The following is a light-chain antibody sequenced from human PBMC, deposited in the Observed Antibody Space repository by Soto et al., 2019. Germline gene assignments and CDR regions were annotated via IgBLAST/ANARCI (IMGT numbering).Light chain of an antibody. Sequence: DIHMTQSPSSLSASVGDRVTITCRASQSISHYLNWYQQKPGKAPNLLIYIASNLHSGVPSRFSGSGSGTDFTLTISSLQPEDFATYYCQQSYSTPYTFGQGTKLDI. CDR1: QSISHY. J-gene: IGKJ2*01. CDR2: IAS. V-gene: IGKV1-39*01. CDR3: QQSYSTPYT.